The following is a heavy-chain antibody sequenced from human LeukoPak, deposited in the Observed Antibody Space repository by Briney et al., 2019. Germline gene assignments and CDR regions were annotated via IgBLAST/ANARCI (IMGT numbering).Heavy chain of an antibody. J-gene: IGHJ6*03. CDR2: IIPIFGTA. CDR3: ASRVQDYYYMDV. Sequence: GASVKVSCKASGGTFSSYAISWVRQAPGQALEWMGKIIPIFGTANYAQTFQGRVTITADESTSTAYMELSSLRSEDTAVYYCASRVQDYYYMDVWGEGTTVTISS. V-gene: IGHV1-69*13. D-gene: IGHD1-1*01. CDR1: GGTFSSYA.